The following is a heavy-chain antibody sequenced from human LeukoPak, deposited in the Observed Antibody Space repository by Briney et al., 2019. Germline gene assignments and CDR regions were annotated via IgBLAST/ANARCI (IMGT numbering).Heavy chain of an antibody. V-gene: IGHV3-15*01. J-gene: IGHJ4*02. Sequence: PGGSLRLSCAASGFTFSNFAMTWVRQAPGKGLEWVGRLKSNPDGGTADYAAPVKGRFTISRDDSRNTLYLQMNSLKVEDTAVYYCTTLAYDVHYWGQGTLVTVSS. CDR2: LKSNPDGGTA. CDR1: GFTFSNFA. CDR3: TTLAYDVHY. D-gene: IGHD3-3*01.